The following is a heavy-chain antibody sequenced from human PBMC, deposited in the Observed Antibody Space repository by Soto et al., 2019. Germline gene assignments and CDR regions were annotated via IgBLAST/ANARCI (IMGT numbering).Heavy chain of an antibody. CDR2: ISGYNGNT. D-gene: IGHD2-21*01. Sequence: ASVKFSCKASGYTFSGYSITWVRQAPGQGLEWMGRISGYNGNTNYARTLRDRLTLTTDTSTSTAYMELRSLTSDDTAVYYCARDVFCGGAPACPDMDVWGQGTTVTVSS. CDR3: ARDVFCGGAPACPDMDV. J-gene: IGHJ6*02. CDR1: GYTFSGYS. V-gene: IGHV1-18*04.